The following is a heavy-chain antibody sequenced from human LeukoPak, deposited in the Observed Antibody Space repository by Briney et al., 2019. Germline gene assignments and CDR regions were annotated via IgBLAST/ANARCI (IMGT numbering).Heavy chain of an antibody. D-gene: IGHD1-26*01. V-gene: IGHV1-69*01. CDR2: IIPIFGTA. J-gene: IGHJ4*02. CDR1: GGTFSSYA. Sequence: ASVKVSCKASGGTFSSYAISWVRQAPGQGLEWMGGIIPIFGTANYAQKFQGRVTITADESTSTAYMELSSLRSDDTAVYYCARTHIVGATVFDYWGQGTLVTVSS. CDR3: ARTHIVGATVFDY.